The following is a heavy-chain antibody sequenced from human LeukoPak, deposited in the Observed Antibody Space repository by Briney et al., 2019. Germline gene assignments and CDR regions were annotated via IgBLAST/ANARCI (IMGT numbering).Heavy chain of an antibody. Sequence: PGGSLRLSCAASGFTFNTYWMSWVRQAPGKGLEWVANIKQDGSEKYYVDSVKGRLTVSRDNAKNSLYLQMNSLRAEDTAVYYCATNYGGNPFDYWGQGTLVTVSS. D-gene: IGHD4-23*01. V-gene: IGHV3-7*01. CDR1: GFTFNTYW. J-gene: IGHJ4*02. CDR2: IKQDGSEK. CDR3: ATNYGGNPFDY.